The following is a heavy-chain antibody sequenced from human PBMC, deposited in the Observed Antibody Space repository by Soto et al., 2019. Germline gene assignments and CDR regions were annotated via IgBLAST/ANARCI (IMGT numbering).Heavy chain of an antibody. D-gene: IGHD2-2*01. V-gene: IGHV3-48*03. Sequence: PXGSLRLSCVASGFTFTSYEMNWVRQAPGKGLEWVAKISSSSSSTFYADSVKGRFVISRDNIKNSVSLHLNNLRAEDTAVYYCTRRVIVAVSDAIPDWFDHWGPGTLATVSS. J-gene: IGHJ5*02. CDR1: GFTFTSYE. CDR3: TRRVIVAVSDAIPDWFDH. CDR2: ISSSSSST.